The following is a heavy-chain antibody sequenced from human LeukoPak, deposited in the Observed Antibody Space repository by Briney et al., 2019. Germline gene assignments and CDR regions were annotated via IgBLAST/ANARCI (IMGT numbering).Heavy chain of an antibody. CDR1: GFTFDDYA. V-gene: IGHV3-9*01. CDR3: AKEQSGWALDF. J-gene: IGHJ4*02. Sequence: GGSLRLSCVASGFTFDDYAMHWVRQAPGKGLEWVSAISWNSDSIGYADSVKGRFTISRDNAKNSLYLQMNSLRDEDTAMYYCAKEQSGWALDFWGQGTLVTVSS. D-gene: IGHD6-19*01. CDR2: ISWNSDSI.